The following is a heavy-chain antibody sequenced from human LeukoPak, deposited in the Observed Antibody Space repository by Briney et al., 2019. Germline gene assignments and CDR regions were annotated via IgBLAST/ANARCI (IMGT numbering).Heavy chain of an antibody. J-gene: IGHJ4*02. V-gene: IGHV3-23*01. CDR1: GFTFSSYA. D-gene: IGHD6-13*01. CDR3: AKKFGSSNWYVGFDY. Sequence: GGSLRLSCAGSGFTFSSYAMSWVRQAPGQGLEWVSVISDSGDYTSYADSVKGRFTISRDNSKNTLYLQMNSLRVEDMAVYYCAKKFGSSNWYVGFDYWGQGTLVTVSS. CDR2: ISDSGDYT.